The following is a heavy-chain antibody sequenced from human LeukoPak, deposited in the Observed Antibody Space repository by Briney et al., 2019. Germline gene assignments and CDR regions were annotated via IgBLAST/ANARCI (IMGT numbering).Heavy chain of an antibody. CDR3: ARSGIAMIVVVITPFDY. D-gene: IGHD3-22*01. CDR2: ISSSSSYI. J-gene: IGHJ4*02. V-gene: IGHV3-21*01. Sequence: GESLRLSCAASGFTFSDYRMNWVRQAPGKGLEWVSSISSSSSYIYYADSVKGRFTISRDNAKNSLYLQMNSLRAEDTAVYYCARSGIAMIVVVITPFDYWGQGTLVTVSS. CDR1: GFTFSDYR.